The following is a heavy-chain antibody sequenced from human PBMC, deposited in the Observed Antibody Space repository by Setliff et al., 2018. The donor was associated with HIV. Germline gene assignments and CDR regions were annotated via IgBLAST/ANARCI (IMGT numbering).Heavy chain of an antibody. CDR1: GGSVGSGSYY. D-gene: IGHD4-17*01. Sequence: KTSETLSLTCSVSGGSVGSGSYYWSWIRQSPGKGLEWLGYIYYSGSTTYNPSLGSRVTISIDTSKNQFSLNLRSVAAADTAVYYCARDPPGYGDSKDYWGQGKLVTVSS. CDR2: IYYSGST. J-gene: IGHJ4*02. CDR3: ARDPPGYGDSKDY. V-gene: IGHV4-61*01.